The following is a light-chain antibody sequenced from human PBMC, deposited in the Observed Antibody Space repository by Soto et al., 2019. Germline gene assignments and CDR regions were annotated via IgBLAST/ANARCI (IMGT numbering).Light chain of an antibody. CDR1: QTVSSW. J-gene: IGKJ1*01. Sequence: IRMTQSPSTLSASVGDRVTITCRASQTVSSWLAWYQQKPGKAPKLLIYDASSLKSGVPSRFSGSGSGTEFTLTTSSLQPDDFATYYCQQYNSYSTFGQGTKV. CDR3: QQYNSYST. CDR2: DAS. V-gene: IGKV1-5*01.